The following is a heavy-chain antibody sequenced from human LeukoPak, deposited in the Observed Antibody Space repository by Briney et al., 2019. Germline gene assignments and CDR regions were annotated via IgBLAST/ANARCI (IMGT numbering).Heavy chain of an antibody. D-gene: IGHD3-10*01. J-gene: IGHJ5*02. V-gene: IGHV3-72*01. Sequence: GGSLRLSCAASGFTFSDHYMDWVRQAPGKGLEWVGRTRNKANSYTTEYAASVKGRFTISRDDSKNSLYLQMNSLKTEDMAVYYCASLYGSGKRWVDPWGQGTLVTVSS. CDR2: TRNKANSYTT. CDR1: GFTFSDHY. CDR3: ASLYGSGKRWVDP.